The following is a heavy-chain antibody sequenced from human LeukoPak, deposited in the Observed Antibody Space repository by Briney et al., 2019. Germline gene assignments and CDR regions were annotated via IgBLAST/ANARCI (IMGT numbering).Heavy chain of an antibody. D-gene: IGHD1-26*01. CDR2: ISGSGGST. CDR3: ASHREVMNDY. Sequence: GGSLRLSCAASGFTFSSYAVSWVRQAPGKGLEWVSVISGSGGSTYYTDSVKGRFTISRDNAKNSLYLQMNSLRAEDTAVYYCASHREVMNDYWGQGTLVTVSS. J-gene: IGHJ4*02. CDR1: GFTFSSYA. V-gene: IGHV3-23*01.